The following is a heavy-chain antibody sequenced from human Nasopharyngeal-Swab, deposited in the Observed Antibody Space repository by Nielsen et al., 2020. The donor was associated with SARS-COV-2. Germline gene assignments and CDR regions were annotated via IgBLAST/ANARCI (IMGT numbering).Heavy chain of an antibody. V-gene: IGHV1-24*01. D-gene: IGHD6-13*01. CDR2: FDPEDGET. Sequence: ASVKVSCKVSGYTLTELSMHWVRQAPGKGLEGMGGFDPEDGETIYAQKFQGRVTMTEDTSTDTAYMELSSLRSEDTAVYYCATDLAAAGKYYYYYYGMDVWGQGTTVTVSS. CDR1: GYTLTELS. J-gene: IGHJ6*02. CDR3: ATDLAAAGKYYYYYYGMDV.